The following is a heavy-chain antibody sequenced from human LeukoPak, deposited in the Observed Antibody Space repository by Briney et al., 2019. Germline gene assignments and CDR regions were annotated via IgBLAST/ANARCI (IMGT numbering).Heavy chain of an antibody. CDR2: INPNNGGT. CDR1: GYTFTGYF. V-gene: IGHV1-2*02. J-gene: IGHJ5*02. Sequence: ASVKVSCKASGYTFTGYFIHWVRQAPGQGLEWMGWINPNNGGTNYAQKFQGRVTMTRDTSISTAYMELSRLRSDDTAVYYCARAGIAAAGNRWFDPWGQGTLVTVSS. D-gene: IGHD6-13*01. CDR3: ARAGIAAAGNRWFDP.